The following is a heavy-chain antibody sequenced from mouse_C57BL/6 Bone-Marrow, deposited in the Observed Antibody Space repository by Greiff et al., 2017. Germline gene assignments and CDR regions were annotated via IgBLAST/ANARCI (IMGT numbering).Heavy chain of an antibody. CDR2: IWSGGST. Sequence: QVQLKESGPGLVQPSQSLSITCTVSGFSLTSYGVHWVRQSPGKGLEWLGVIWSGGSTDYNAAFISRLSISKDNSKSQVFSKMNSLQADDTAIYYCARNGMAWFAYWGQGTLVTVSA. D-gene: IGHD2-3*01. CDR3: ARNGMAWFAY. V-gene: IGHV2-2*01. CDR1: GFSLTSYG. J-gene: IGHJ3*01.